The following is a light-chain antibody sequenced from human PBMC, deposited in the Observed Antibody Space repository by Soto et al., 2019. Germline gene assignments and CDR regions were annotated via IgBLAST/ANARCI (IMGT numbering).Light chain of an antibody. Sequence: DVVMTQSPLSLPVTLGQPASISCRSSQGLVYEDGNTYLSWVHQRPGQSPRSLIYWVSNRDSGVPDRFSGSGSGTAFTLEISRVEAEDVGLYYCMQGTHWPWTFGQGTKVEIK. J-gene: IGKJ1*01. CDR2: WVS. CDR3: MQGTHWPWT. V-gene: IGKV2-30*01. CDR1: QGLVYEDGNTY.